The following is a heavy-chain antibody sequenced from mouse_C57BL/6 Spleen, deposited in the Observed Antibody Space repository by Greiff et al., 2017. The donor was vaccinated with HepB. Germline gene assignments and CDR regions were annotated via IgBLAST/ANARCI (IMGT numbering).Heavy chain of an antibody. V-gene: IGHV1-26*01. CDR2: INPNNGGT. CDR3: GGGRGGFDY. J-gene: IGHJ2*01. Sequence: EVKVVESGPELVKPGASVKISCKASGYTFTDYYMNWVKQSHGKSLEWIGDINPNNGGTSYNQKFKGKATLTVDKSSSTAYMELRSLTSEDSAVYYCGGGRGGFDYWGQGTTLTVSS. CDR1: GYTFTDYY. D-gene: IGHD3-3*01.